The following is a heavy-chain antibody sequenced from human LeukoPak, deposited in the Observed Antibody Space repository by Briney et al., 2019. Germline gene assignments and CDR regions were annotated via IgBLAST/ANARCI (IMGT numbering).Heavy chain of an antibody. CDR1: GGSISSGGYS. J-gene: IGHJ5*02. CDR3: ARHIVVVPAAIYWFDP. D-gene: IGHD2-2*02. V-gene: IGHV4-30-2*01. Sequence: SETLSLTCAVSGGSISSGGYSWSWIRQPPGKGLEWIGYIYHSGSTYYNPSLKSRVTISVDTSKNQFSLKLSSVTAADTAVYYCARHIVVVPAAIYWFDPWGQGTLVTVSS. CDR2: IYHSGST.